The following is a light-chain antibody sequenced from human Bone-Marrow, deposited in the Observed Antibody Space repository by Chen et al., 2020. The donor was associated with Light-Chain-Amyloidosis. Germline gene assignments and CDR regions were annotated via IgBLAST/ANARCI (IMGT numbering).Light chain of an antibody. J-gene: IGKJ1*01. CDR3: QQYKNWPPWT. CDR2: RSS. CDR1: ESVGSN. Sequence: EIVMTQSPDTLSVSPGETATRPCKASESVGSNVAWHQQRPGQAHRLLSYRSSIRATGVPARFRGSGSGTEFTLTISSPQSEDSALYDCQQYKNWPPWTFGQGTKVEIK. V-gene: IGKV3-15*01.